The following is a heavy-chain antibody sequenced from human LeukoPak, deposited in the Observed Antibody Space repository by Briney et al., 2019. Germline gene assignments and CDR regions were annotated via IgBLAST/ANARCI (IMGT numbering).Heavy chain of an antibody. J-gene: IGHJ4*02. Sequence: GESLKISCKGSGYSFTSYWIGWVRPMPGKGLEWMGIIYPGDSDTRYSPSFQGQVTISADKSISTAYLQWSSLKASDTAMYYCARIGAKKYDFWSGYYKGGFDYWGQGTLVTVSS. CDR2: IYPGDSDT. CDR1: GYSFTSYW. CDR3: ARIGAKKYDFWSGYYKGGFDY. V-gene: IGHV5-51*01. D-gene: IGHD3-3*01.